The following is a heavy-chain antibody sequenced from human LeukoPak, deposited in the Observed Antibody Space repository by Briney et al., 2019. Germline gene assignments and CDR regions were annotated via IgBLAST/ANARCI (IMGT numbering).Heavy chain of an antibody. CDR3: ATDIVVVPAAIDY. D-gene: IGHD2-2*01. J-gene: IGHJ4*02. CDR2: ISSSSSYI. CDR1: GFTFSSYS. Sequence: PGGSLRLSCAASGFTFSSYSMNWVRQAPGKGLEWVSSISSSSSYIYYADSVKGRFTISRDNAKNSLDLQMNSLRAEDTAVYYCATDIVVVPAAIDYWGQGTLVTVSS. V-gene: IGHV3-21*01.